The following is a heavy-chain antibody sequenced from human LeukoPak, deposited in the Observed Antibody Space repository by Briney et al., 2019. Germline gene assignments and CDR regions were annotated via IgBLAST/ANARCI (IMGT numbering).Heavy chain of an antibody. CDR3: ARHPKFSVVVTDIFDY. CDR2: VYYTGSA. J-gene: IGHJ4*02. CDR1: GGSISSSHYY. Sequence: SETLSLTCTVSGGSISSSHYYWGWTRQPPGKGLEWIGSVYYTGSAYYNPSLKSRVTISVDTSKNQFSLKLSSVTAADTAVYYCARHPKFSVVVTDIFDYWGQGTLVTVSS. V-gene: IGHV4-39*01. D-gene: IGHD2-21*02.